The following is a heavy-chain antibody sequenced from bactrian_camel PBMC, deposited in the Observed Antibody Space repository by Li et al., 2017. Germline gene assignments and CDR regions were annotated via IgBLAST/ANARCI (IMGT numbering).Heavy chain of an antibody. J-gene: IGHJ4*01. Sequence: VQLVESGGGLVQPGGSLRLSCAVSGFTFSNYAMSWVRQVPGKGLEWVSHISAGGRTYYADSVKGRFTISRDNAKNTVFLQMNSLKSEDAALYYCATAPLDYSDGYIYTQHFNYWGQGTQVTVS. D-gene: IGHD2*01. CDR2: ISAGGRT. CDR3: ATAPLDYSDGYIYTQHFNY. CDR1: GFTFSNYA. V-gene: IGHV3S40*01.